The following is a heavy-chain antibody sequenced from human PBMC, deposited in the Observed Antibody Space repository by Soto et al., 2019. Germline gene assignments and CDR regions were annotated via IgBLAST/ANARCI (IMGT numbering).Heavy chain of an antibody. V-gene: IGHV3-30*02. J-gene: IGHJ4*02. Sequence: RGSLRLSCVGSGFIFSNNGMHWVRQAPGKGLEWVAFMSYDGSDTFYADSVKGRFTISRDNSKNTLFLHMSNLRAEDTAMYYCTIVRVADSALDHWGQGTLVTVSS. CDR1: GFIFSNNG. D-gene: IGHD3-10*02. CDR3: TIVRVADSALDH. CDR2: MSYDGSDT.